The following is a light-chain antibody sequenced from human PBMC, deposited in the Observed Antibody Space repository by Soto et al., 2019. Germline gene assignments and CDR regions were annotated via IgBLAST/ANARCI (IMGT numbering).Light chain of an antibody. CDR3: QQTYPTPRA. Sequence: QIDQGPSTLTASVGDIGSITGGASQSISSYLNWYQQKPGKAPKLLIYAASSLQSGVPSRFSGSGSGTDFTLTSSSRQPEDLATYYCQQTYPTPRAFGQGTRVDIK. CDR2: AAS. V-gene: IGKV1-39*01. CDR1: QSISSY. J-gene: IGKJ1*01.